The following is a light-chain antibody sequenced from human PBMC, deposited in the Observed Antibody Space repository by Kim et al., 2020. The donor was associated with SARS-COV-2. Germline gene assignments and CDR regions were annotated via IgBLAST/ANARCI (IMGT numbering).Light chain of an antibody. CDR1: QSVSSY. CDR2: DAS. Sequence: LSPVERATRSCRASQSVSSYLAWYQQKPGQAPRLLIYDASNRATGIPARFSGSGYGTDFTLTISSLEPEDFAVYYCQQRSNWPLYTFGQGTKLEI. V-gene: IGKV3-11*01. J-gene: IGKJ2*01. CDR3: QQRSNWPLYT.